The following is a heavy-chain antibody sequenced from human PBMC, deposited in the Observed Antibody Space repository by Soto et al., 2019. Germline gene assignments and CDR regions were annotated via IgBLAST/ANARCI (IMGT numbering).Heavy chain of an antibody. CDR1: GGSISSGGYY. V-gene: IGHV4-31*03. CDR3: ARDNSGGMDV. CDR2: IYYSGST. Sequence: SETLSLTCTVSGGSISSGGYYWSWIRQHPGKGLEWIGYIYYSGSTYYNPSLKSRVTISVDTSKNQFSLKLSSVTAADTAGYYCARDNSGGMDVWGQGTTVTVSS. J-gene: IGHJ6*02.